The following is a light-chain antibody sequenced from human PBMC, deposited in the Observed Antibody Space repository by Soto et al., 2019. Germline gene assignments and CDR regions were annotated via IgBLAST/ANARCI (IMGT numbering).Light chain of an antibody. J-gene: IGLJ1*01. Sequence: QFVLTQPASVSGSPGQSITISCTGTSSDIGGYYYVSWDQHHPGKAPKLLIYQVTNRPSRVSNRFSGAKPGNTASLTISGLLAADGADYYFTSFTGSDIFDVFGTGTKATVL. CDR1: SSDIGGYYY. V-gene: IGLV2-14*01. CDR2: QVT. CDR3: TSFTGSDIFDV.